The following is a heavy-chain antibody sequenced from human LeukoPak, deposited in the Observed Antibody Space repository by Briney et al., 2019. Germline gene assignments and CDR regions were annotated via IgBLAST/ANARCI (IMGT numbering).Heavy chain of an antibody. Sequence: PGGSLRLSCAASGFTFSSYGMSWIRQPPGKGLEWIGEINHSGSTNYNPSLKSRVTISVDTSKNQFSLKLSSVTAADTAVYYCARDGGSGRFDYWGQGTLVTVSS. CDR3: ARDGGSGRFDY. J-gene: IGHJ4*02. CDR1: GFTFSSYG. CDR2: INHSGST. V-gene: IGHV4-34*01. D-gene: IGHD4-23*01.